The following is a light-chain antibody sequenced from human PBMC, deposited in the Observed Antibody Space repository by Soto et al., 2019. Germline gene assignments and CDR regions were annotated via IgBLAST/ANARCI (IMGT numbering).Light chain of an antibody. V-gene: IGLV2-8*01. CDR1: SSDVGGYNY. J-gene: IGLJ2*01. Sequence: QSVLTQPPSASGSPGQSVTISCTGTSSDVGGYNYVSWYQQHPGKAPKLMIYEVSKRPSGVPDRFSGSKSGNTASLTVSGLQAEDEADYYCSSHTSSSTLVFGGGTKLTVL. CDR3: SSHTSSSTLV. CDR2: EVS.